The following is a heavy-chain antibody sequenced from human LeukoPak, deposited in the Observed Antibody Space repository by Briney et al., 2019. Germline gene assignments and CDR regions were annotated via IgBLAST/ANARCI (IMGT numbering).Heavy chain of an antibody. V-gene: IGHV3-23*01. D-gene: IGHD5-24*01. J-gene: IGHJ4*02. CDR2: ISGSGGST. CDR1: GFTFSSYA. Sequence: TGGSLRLSCAASGFTFSSYAMSWVRQAPGKGLEWVPAISGSGGSTYYADSVQGRFTISRENSKNTLYLQMNSMRAEDTAVYYCEKDKRWLQCYYWGQGTVVTVSS. CDR3: EKDKRWLQCYY.